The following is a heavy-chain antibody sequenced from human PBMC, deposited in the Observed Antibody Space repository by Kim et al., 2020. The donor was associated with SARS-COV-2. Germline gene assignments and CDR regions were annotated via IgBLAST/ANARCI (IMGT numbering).Heavy chain of an antibody. D-gene: IGHD5-18*01. V-gene: IGHV4-59*08. CDR2: ANYLGSL. CDR1: GDSISDYY. CDR3: ARQYGYSYGFYEY. Sequence: SETLSLTCTVSGDSISDYYWSWIRQPPGKGLEWIAYANYLGSLNYNPSLKSRATISVDRSNNQFSLRLNSVTAADTAVYYCARQYGYSYGFYEYWGRGSLVTVSS. J-gene: IGHJ4*02.